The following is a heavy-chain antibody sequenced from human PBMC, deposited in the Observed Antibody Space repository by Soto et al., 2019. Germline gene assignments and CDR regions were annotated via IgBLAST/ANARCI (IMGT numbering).Heavy chain of an antibody. J-gene: IGHJ6*02. D-gene: IGHD3-10*01. V-gene: IGHV4-59*01. CDR3: AGESLIVYYGMDV. Sequence: PSETLSLTCTVSGGSISSYYWSWIRQPPGKGLEWIGYIYYSGSTNYDPSLKSRVTISVDTSKNQFSLKLSSVTAADTAVYYCAGESLIVYYGMDVWGQGTTVS. CDR2: IYYSGST. CDR1: GGSISSYY.